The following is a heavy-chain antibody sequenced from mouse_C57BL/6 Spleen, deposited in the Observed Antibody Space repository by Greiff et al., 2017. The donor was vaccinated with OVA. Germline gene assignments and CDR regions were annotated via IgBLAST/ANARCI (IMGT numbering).Heavy chain of an antibody. CDR3: ARDPVPFAY. V-gene: IGHV1-76*01. D-gene: IGHD1-1*01. Sequence: VQLQQSGAELVRPGASVKLSCKASGYTFTDYYINWVKQRPGQGLEWIARMYPGSGNTYYNEKFKGKATLTAEKASSTAYMQLSSLTSEDSAVYFCARDPVPFAYWGQGTLVTVSA. CDR1: GYTFTDYY. CDR2: MYPGSGNT. J-gene: IGHJ3*01.